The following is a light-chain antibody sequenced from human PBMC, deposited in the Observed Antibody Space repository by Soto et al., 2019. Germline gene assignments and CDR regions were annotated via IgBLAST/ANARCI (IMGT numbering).Light chain of an antibody. Sequence: EIVMTQSPASLSVSPGDGATLSCRASQSVASNVAWYQQKPGQGPRLLIHGASTRAVGVPARFSGSVSGTDFTLTIDSLQSEDFAVYYCQRYHNWPPQYTFGQGTKLQI. J-gene: IGKJ2*01. CDR2: GAS. V-gene: IGKV3-15*01. CDR1: QSVASN. CDR3: QRYHNWPPQYT.